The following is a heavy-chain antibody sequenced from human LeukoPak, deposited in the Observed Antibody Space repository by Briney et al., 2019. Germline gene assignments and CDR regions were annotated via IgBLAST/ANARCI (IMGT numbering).Heavy chain of an antibody. V-gene: IGHV1-2*02. D-gene: IGHD3-16*01. CDR3: ARDWGHSDAFDI. CDR2: INPNSGGT. J-gene: IGHJ3*02. CDR1: GYTFTGYY. Sequence: ATVKVSCKASGYTFTGYYMHWVRQAPGQGLEWMGWINPNSGGTNYAQKFQGRVTMTRDTSISTAYMELSRLRSDDTAVYYCARDWGHSDAFDIWGQGTMVTVSS.